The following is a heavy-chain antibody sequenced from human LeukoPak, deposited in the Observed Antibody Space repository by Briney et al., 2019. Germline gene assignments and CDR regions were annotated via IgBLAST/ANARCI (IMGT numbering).Heavy chain of an antibody. CDR2: ISSSSSYI. Sequence: PGGSLRLSCAASGFTFSSYSMNWVRQAPGKGLEWVSSISSSSSYIYYADSVRSRFTISRDDAKNSLYLQMNSLRAEDTAVYYCARSKHAFDIWGQGTMVTVSS. CDR1: GFTFSSYS. J-gene: IGHJ3*02. V-gene: IGHV3-21*01. CDR3: ARSKHAFDI.